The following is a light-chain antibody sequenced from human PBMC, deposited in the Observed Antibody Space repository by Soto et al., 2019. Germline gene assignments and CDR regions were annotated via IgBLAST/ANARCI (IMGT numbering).Light chain of an antibody. CDR2: DVR. CDR1: HSDVGGFDY. J-gene: IGLJ2*01. V-gene: IGLV2-14*03. CDR3: VSYTSRTNLVV. Sequence: QSALIQPASVSGSPGQSITISCTGTHSDVGGFDYVSWFQQYPGRAPKLLIFDVRDRPSGVPNRFSGSKSGATASLTISGLQADDEADYYCVSYTSRTNLVVFGTGTKITVL.